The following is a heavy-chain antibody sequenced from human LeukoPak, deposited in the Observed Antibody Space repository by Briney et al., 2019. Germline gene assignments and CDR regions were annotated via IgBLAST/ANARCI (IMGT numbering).Heavy chain of an antibody. CDR2: ISGSGGST. CDR1: GFTFSSYA. V-gene: IGHV3-23*01. J-gene: IGHJ4*02. D-gene: IGHD3-3*01. Sequence: GGSLRLSCAASGFTFSSYAMSWVRQAPGKGLEWVSAISGSGGSTYYADSVKGRFTISRDNSKNTLYLQMNSLRAEDTAVYYCAEAVLRFLEWLPPGSYWGQGTLVTVSS. CDR3: AEAVLRFLEWLPPGSY.